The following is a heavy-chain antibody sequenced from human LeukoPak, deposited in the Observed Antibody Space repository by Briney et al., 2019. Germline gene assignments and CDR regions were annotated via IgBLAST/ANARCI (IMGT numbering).Heavy chain of an antibody. D-gene: IGHD2/OR15-2a*01. V-gene: IGHV4-59*01. CDR2: VYYSGST. CDR1: GGPISSYY. CDR3: ARDNSNPPSYYYYMDV. Sequence: SETLSLTCTVSGGPISSYYWNWIRQPPGKGLEWIGYVYYSGSTNYNSSLKSRLTISVDTSKNQFSLKLSSVTAADTAVYYCARDNSNPPSYYYYMDVWGKGTTVTVSS. J-gene: IGHJ6*03.